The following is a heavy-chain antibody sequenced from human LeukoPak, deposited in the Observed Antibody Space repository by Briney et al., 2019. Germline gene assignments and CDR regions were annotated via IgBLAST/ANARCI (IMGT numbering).Heavy chain of an antibody. CDR1: GFTFSSYS. CDR3: ARAASVRGVIIIDY. Sequence: MAGGSLRLSCAASGFTFSSYSMNWVRQAPGKGLEWVSSISSSSSYIYYADSVKGRFTISRDNAKNSLYLQMNSLRAEDTAVYYCARAASVRGVIIIDYWGQGTLVTVSS. CDR2: ISSSSSYI. V-gene: IGHV3-21*01. J-gene: IGHJ4*02. D-gene: IGHD3-10*01.